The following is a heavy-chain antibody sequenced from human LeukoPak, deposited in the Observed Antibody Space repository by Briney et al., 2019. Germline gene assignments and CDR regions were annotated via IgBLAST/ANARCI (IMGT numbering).Heavy chain of an antibody. CDR3: ARIGAGITIDY. J-gene: IGHJ4*02. Sequence: PSETLSLTCTVSGDSISGYYWSWIRQPAGKGLEWIGRIYTNGEINYNPSLKSRVTMSLDTSKNLFSLKLNSVTAADTAVYYCARIGAGITIDYWGQGTLVTVSS. V-gene: IGHV4-4*07. CDR2: IYTNGEI. CDR1: GDSISGYY. D-gene: IGHD6-13*01.